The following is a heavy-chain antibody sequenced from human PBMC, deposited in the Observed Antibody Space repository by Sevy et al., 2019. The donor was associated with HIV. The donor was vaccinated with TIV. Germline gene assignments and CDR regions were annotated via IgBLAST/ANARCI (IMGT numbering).Heavy chain of an antibody. CDR3: AKEKGYDILTGSSAFDI. Sequence: GGSLRLSCAASGFTFSTYGMHWVRQAPGKGLEWVSVISYDGSNKYYADSVKGGFTISRDNSKNTLYLKMNGLRAEDTAVYYCAKEKGYDILTGSSAFDIWGQGTMVTVSS. V-gene: IGHV3-30*18. J-gene: IGHJ3*02. D-gene: IGHD3-9*01. CDR2: ISYDGSNK. CDR1: GFTFSTYG.